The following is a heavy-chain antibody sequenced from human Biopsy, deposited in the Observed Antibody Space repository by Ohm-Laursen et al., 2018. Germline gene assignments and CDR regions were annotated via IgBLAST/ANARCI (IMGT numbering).Heavy chain of an antibody. V-gene: IGHV4-34*01. J-gene: IGHJ4*02. D-gene: IGHD6-19*01. CDR3: ARGRLRAVARFDY. Sequence: SETLSLTCAVYGGSFSGYYWSWIRQPQGKGLEWIGEINHSGSTNYNPSLKSRVTISVDTSKNQFSLKLSSVTAADTAVYYCARGRLRAVARFDYWGQGTLVTVSS. CDR1: GGSFSGYY. CDR2: INHSGST.